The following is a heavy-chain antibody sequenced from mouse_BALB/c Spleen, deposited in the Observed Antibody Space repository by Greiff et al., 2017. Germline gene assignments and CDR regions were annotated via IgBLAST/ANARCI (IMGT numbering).Heavy chain of an antibody. CDR1: GFNIKDTY. CDR2: IYPGNSDT. V-gene: IGHV1-5*01. CDR3: TRNYGNCFDY. J-gene: IGHJ2*01. D-gene: IGHD2-1*01. Sequence: VQLKQSGAELVKPGASVKLSCTASGFNIKDTYMHWVKQRPGQGLEWIGAIYPGNSDTSYNQKFKGKAKLTAVTSTSTAYMELSSLTNEDSAVYYCTRNYGNCFDYWGQGTTLTVSS.